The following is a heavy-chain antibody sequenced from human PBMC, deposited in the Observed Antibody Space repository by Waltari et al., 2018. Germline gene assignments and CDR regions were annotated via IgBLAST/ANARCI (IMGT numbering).Heavy chain of an antibody. CDR3: GRIAFGDDGGYFQH. V-gene: IGHV4-39*01. CDR1: GGSISTNYN. Sequence: QLQLQESGPGLVKPSETLSLTCTVPGGSISTNYNWGWIRQPPGKGLEWMGNMQYRGSTFYNPSLKSRVTISLDTPKNQFSLRLNSVGAADTAVYFCGRIAFGDDGGYFQHWGQGTLVTVSS. J-gene: IGHJ1*01. D-gene: IGHD4-17*01. CDR2: MQYRGST.